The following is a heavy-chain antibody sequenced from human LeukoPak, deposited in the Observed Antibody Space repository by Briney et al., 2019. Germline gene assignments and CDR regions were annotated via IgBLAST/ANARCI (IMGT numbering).Heavy chain of an antibody. D-gene: IGHD3-22*01. CDR3: GSVFSGSFDY. CDR1: GGSISSYY. V-gene: IGHV4-59*01. CDR2: IYYSGST. Sequence: SETLSLTCTVSGGSISSYYWSWIRQPPGKGLEWIGYIYYSGSTNYNPSLKSRVTISVDTSKNQFSLKLSSVTAADTAVYYCGSVFSGSFDYWGQGTLVTVSS. J-gene: IGHJ4*02.